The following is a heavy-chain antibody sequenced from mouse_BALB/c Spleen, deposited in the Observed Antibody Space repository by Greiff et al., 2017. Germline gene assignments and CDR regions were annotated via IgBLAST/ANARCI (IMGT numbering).Heavy chain of an antibody. J-gene: IGHJ3*01. V-gene: IGHV1-67*01. D-gene: IGHD2-3*01. CDR3: ARGEEDGAWFAY. CDR2: ISPYYGDA. CDR1: GYTFTDYA. Sequence: QVQLKQSGAELVRPGVSVKFSCKGSGYTFTDYAMHWVKQRHAKSLEWIGGISPYYGDASYNPKFKGKATMTVDKSSSTAYMELGRLTSEDSAIYYCARGEEDGAWFAYWGQGTLVTVSA.